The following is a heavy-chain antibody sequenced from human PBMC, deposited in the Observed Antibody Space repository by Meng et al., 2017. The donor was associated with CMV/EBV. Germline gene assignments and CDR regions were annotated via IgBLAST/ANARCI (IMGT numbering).Heavy chain of an antibody. CDR2: INPNSGGT. Sequence: FTGYYIHWVRQAPGQGLEWMGWINPNSGGTNYAQKFQGRVTMTRDTSISTAYMELSRLRSDDTAVYYCARDGAPYGIAAAGGLLFDPWGQGTLVTVSS. V-gene: IGHV1-2*02. J-gene: IGHJ5*02. CDR3: ARDGAPYGIAAAGGLLFDP. D-gene: IGHD6-13*01. CDR1: FTGYY.